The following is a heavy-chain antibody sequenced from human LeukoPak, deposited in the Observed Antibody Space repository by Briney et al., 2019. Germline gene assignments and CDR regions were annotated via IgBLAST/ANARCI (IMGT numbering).Heavy chain of an antibody. J-gene: IGHJ4*02. CDR2: VSGTSSYT. D-gene: IGHD6-13*01. Sequence: GGSLRLSCAASGFTFSDYYMSWIRQAPGKGLEWVSYVSGTSSYTTYADSVKGRFTISRDNAKNSLYLQMDSLRGEDTAVYYCARLGSIAAAGTPDYWGQGTLVTVSS. CDR3: ARLGSIAAAGTPDY. CDR1: GFTFSDYY. V-gene: IGHV3-11*06.